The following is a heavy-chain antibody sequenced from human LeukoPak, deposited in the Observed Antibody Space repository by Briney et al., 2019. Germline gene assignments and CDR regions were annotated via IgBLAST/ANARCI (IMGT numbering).Heavy chain of an antibody. CDR1: GFNFSSYE. D-gene: IGHD1-26*01. Sequence: GGSLRLSCAASGFNFSSYEMNWVRQAPGKGLEWVSYISTSGTTKYYADSMKGRFTISRDNAKNSLYLQMNSLRAEDTAVYYCARASNFLVGECYFDYWGQGTLVTVSS. J-gene: IGHJ4*02. V-gene: IGHV3-48*03. CDR2: ISTSGTTK. CDR3: ARASNFLVGECYFDY.